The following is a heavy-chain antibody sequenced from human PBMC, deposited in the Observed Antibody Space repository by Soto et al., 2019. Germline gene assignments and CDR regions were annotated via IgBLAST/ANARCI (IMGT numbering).Heavy chain of an antibody. V-gene: IGHV4-59*01. D-gene: IGHD3-3*01. CDR2: IYYSGST. Sequence: PSETLSLTCTVSGGSLSSYYWSWIRQPPGKGLEWIGYIYYSGSTNYNPSLKSRVTISVDTSKNQFSLKLSSVTAADTAVYYCARGYDFLDIWGQGTMVTVSS. CDR3: ARGYDFLDI. J-gene: IGHJ3*02. CDR1: GGSLSSYY.